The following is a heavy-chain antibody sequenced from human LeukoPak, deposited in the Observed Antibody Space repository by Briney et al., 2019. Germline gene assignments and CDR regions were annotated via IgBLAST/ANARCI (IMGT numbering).Heavy chain of an antibody. CDR1: GFTFSSYS. V-gene: IGHV3-21*01. CDR2: ISSSSSYI. CDR3: ARSLKSPGYFDY. Sequence: PGGSLRLSCAASGFTFSSYSMNWVRQAPGKGLEWVSSISSSSSYIYYADSVKGRFTISRDNAKNSLYLQMNSLRAEDTAVYYCARSLKSPGYFDYWGQGTLVTVSS. J-gene: IGHJ4*02.